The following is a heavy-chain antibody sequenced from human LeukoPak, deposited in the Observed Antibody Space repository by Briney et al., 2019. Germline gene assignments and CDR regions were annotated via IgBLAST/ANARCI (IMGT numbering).Heavy chain of an antibody. CDR3: ASYTGRAAEYFQH. CDR1: GGSISSYY. D-gene: IGHD2-8*02. Sequence: SETLSLTCTVSGGSISSYYWSWIRQPPGKGLEWIGYIYYSGSTNYNPSLKSRVTISVDTSKNQFSLKLSSMTAADTAVYYCASYTGRAAEYFQHWGQGTLVTVSS. J-gene: IGHJ1*01. CDR2: IYYSGST. V-gene: IGHV4-59*08.